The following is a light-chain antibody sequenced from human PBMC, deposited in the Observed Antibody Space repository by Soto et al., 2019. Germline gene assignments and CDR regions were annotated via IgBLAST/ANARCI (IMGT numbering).Light chain of an antibody. Sequence: QSALTQPASVSGSPGQSITISCAGTNSDVGGDHHVSWYQQHPGKAPRLIIYDVGHRPSGVSDRFSGSKSGNTASLTISGLQPEDEAHYYCSSYTISITLLFGGGTKLTVL. CDR3: SSYTISITLL. CDR1: NSDVGGDHH. V-gene: IGLV2-14*03. CDR2: DVG. J-gene: IGLJ2*01.